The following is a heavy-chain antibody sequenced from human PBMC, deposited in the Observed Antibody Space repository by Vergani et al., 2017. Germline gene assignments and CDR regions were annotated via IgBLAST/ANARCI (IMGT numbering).Heavy chain of an antibody. CDR2: ISWNSGAV. J-gene: IGHJ3*01. CDR1: GITFWKFG. V-gene: IGHV3-9*01. CDR3: TKGSVYYHDSAGHCYYPYTGFDL. Sequence: EVDLVESGGGLAQPGGSLRLSCEASGITFWKFGMHWVRQGPGKGLEWVSGISWNSGAVDYADSVRGRFTISRDNAKNSLFLEMNSLRFEDTAVYFCTKGSVYYHDSAGHCYYPYTGFDLWGQGTLVTVSS. D-gene: IGHD2-21*01.